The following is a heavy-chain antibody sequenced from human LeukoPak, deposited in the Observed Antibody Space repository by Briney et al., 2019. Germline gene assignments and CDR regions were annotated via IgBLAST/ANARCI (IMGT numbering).Heavy chain of an antibody. CDR1: GFTFSSYA. Sequence: GGSLRLSCAASGFTFSSYAMSWVRRAPGKGLEWVSAISGSGGSTNYADSVKGRFTISRDNSKNTLYLQMNSLRAEDTAVFYCAKTGVGYCTGGSCSAADYWGQGTLVTVSS. J-gene: IGHJ4*02. CDR3: AKTGVGYCTGGSCSAADY. V-gene: IGHV3-23*01. D-gene: IGHD2-15*01. CDR2: ISGSGGST.